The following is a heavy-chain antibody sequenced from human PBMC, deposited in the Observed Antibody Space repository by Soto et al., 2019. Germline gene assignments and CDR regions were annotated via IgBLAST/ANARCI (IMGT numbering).Heavy chain of an antibody. CDR3: AKLSGYDYYYYIDV. CDR2: ITGSGGST. J-gene: IGHJ6*03. D-gene: IGHD1-26*01. CDR1: GFTFSAFA. Sequence: EVQLLESGGGLEQPGGSLRLSCAASGFTFSAFAMNWVRQAPGKGLEWVSAITGSGGSTYYVDSVKGRFTISRDNSKNTLHLQMNSLRAEDLAVYYCAKLSGYDYYYYIDVWGKGTTVTVSS. V-gene: IGHV3-23*01.